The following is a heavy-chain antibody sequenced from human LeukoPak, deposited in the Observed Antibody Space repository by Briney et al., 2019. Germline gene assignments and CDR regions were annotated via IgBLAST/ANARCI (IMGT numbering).Heavy chain of an antibody. D-gene: IGHD3-22*01. CDR2: INWNSDNI. J-gene: IGHJ3*01. V-gene: IGHV3-9*01. CDR1: GFTFNDHA. CDR3: ARASYYYDTTGVDAVDF. Sequence: GGSLRLSCAASGFTFNDHAMYWVRQAPGKGLEWVLGINWNSDNIGYADSVKGRFTISRDAAKNSLFLQMNSLRAEDTALYYCARASYYYDTTGVDAVDFWGQGTMDTVSS.